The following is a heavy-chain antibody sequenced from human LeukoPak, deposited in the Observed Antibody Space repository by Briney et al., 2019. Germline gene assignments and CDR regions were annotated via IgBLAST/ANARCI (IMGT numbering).Heavy chain of an antibody. Sequence: GGSLRLSCAASGFTFSNYAMSWVRQAPGKGLEWVSVISDTGDNTYYADSVKGRFTISRDNSKNTLYLQMNSLRAEDTAVYYCARHDGIAVAGLDYWGQGTLVTVSS. CDR1: GFTFSNYA. CDR2: ISDTGDNT. CDR3: ARHDGIAVAGLDY. J-gene: IGHJ4*02. V-gene: IGHV3-23*01. D-gene: IGHD6-19*01.